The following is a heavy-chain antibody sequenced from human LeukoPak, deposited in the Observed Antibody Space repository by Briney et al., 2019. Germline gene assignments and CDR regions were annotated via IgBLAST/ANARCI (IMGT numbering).Heavy chain of an antibody. V-gene: IGHV1-18*01. Sequence: ASVTVSCTSSGSGFTSYGISWVRHAPGQGLELMGWISANNGNTNYAQKLQGKVTMTTDTSTSTDYMELRSLRSDDTAVYYCARDRPARWFGDRSVDYWGQGTLVTVSS. CDR2: ISANNGNT. CDR3: ARDRPARWFGDRSVDY. D-gene: IGHD3-10*01. J-gene: IGHJ4*02. CDR1: GSGFTSYG.